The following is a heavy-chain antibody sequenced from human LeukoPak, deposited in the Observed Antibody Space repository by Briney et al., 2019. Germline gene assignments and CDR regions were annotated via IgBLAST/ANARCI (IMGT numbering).Heavy chain of an antibody. J-gene: IGHJ5*02. Sequence: SETLSLTCTVSGGSISSYYWSWIRQPAGKGLEWIGRIYTSGSTNYNPSLKSRVTMSVDTSKNQFSLKLSSVTAADTAVYYCARSQKAGAYYDFWSGYNNWFDPWGQGTLVTVSS. CDR3: ARSQKAGAYYDFWSGYNNWFDP. D-gene: IGHD3-3*01. CDR1: GGSISSYY. V-gene: IGHV4-4*07. CDR2: IYTSGST.